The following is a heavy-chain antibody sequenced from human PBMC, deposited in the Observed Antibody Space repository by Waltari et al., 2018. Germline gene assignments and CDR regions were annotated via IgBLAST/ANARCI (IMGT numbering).Heavy chain of an antibody. J-gene: IGHJ5*02. CDR3: ARVEFITGRVDP. CDR2: IYTSGST. CDR1: GGSISSGSYY. Sequence: QVQLQESGPGLVKPSQTLSLTCTVSGGSISSGSYYWSWIRQTAGKGLDWIGRIYTSGSTNYNPSLKSRVTISVDTSKNQFSLKLSSVTAADTAVYYCARVEFITGRVDPWGQGTLVTVSS. D-gene: IGHD1-20*01. V-gene: IGHV4-61*02.